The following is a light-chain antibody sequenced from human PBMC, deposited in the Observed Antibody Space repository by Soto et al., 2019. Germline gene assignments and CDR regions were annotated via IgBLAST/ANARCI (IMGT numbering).Light chain of an antibody. V-gene: IGKV3-20*01. J-gene: IGKJ1*01. CDR2: GAS. Sequence: EIVLTQSPGTLPLSPGERATLSCRASQSVSNNYLAWYQQKPGQAPRLLIYGASNRATGIPDRFSGSGSGTDFTLTISRLEPEDFAVYYCQKYGSSGTFGQGTKVDIK. CDR3: QKYGSSGT. CDR1: QSVSNNY.